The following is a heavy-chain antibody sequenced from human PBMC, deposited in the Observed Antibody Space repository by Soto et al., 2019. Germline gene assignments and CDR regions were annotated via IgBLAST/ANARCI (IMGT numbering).Heavy chain of an antibody. Sequence: PGGSLRLSCAASGYSISTYWMSWVRQAPGKGLEWVANVKQDGSEEYYVDSVKGRFTISRDNAKNSLYLQMNSLRAEDTAVYYCAALDTAMVKTAGYWGQVNLLTVSS. CDR2: VKQDGSEE. V-gene: IGHV3-7*01. D-gene: IGHD5-18*01. J-gene: IGHJ4*02. CDR3: AALDTAMVKTAGY. CDR1: GYSISTYW.